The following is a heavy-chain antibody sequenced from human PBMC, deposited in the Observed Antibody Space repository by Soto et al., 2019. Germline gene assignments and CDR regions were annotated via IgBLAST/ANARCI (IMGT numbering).Heavy chain of an antibody. CDR1: GFTFSSYA. CDR3: ARDRENSDSSGLYGVDV. V-gene: IGHV3-23*01. D-gene: IGHD3-22*01. Sequence: GGSLRLSCAASGFTFSSYAMSWVRQAPGKGLEWVSAISGSGGSTYYADSVKGRFTISRDNAKNMLYLQMNSLSAEDTAVYYCARDRENSDSSGLYGVDVWGQGTTATVSS. J-gene: IGHJ6*02. CDR2: ISGSGGST.